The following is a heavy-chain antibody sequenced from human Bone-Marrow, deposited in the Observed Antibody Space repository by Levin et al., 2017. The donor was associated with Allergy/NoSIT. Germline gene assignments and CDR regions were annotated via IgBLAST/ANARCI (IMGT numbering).Heavy chain of an antibody. CDR3: ARDGGVQVGGDY. D-gene: IGHD2-8*02. J-gene: IGHJ4*02. CDR1: GFTVSSDY. CDR2: IYSEGTT. V-gene: IGHV3-66*01. Sequence: GGSLRLSCVASGFTVSSDYMRWVRQAPGKGLEWVSLIYSEGTTDYADSVKGRFTISRDKSKNTLYLQMNSLRVEDTAVYYCARDGGVQVGGDYVGQGTLVTVSS.